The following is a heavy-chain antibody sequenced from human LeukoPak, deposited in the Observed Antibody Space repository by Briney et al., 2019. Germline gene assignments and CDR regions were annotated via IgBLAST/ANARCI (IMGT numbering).Heavy chain of an antibody. CDR3: ARDSTYYYDSGSSGPHYFDN. J-gene: IGHJ4*02. D-gene: IGHD3-10*01. CDR1: GFTFSNYS. CDR2: ISYGGTYE. Sequence: GKSLRLSCAASGFTFSNYSMHWVRQAPGRGLEWVSLISYGGTYEYYADSVKGRFTISRDNSKNTLYLQLNSLRAEDTAVYYCARDSTYYYDSGSSGPHYFDNWGQGTLVTVSS. V-gene: IGHV3-30*01.